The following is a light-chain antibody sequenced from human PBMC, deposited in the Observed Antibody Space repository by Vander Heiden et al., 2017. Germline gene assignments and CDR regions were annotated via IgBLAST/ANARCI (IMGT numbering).Light chain of an antibody. CDR1: NIGGKS. CDR3: QVWDSSSDLYV. V-gene: IGLV3-21*02. J-gene: IGLJ1*01. CDR2: DDS. Sequence: SYVLTQPPSVSMAPGQTARITCGGNNIGGKSVHWYQQKPGQAPVVVVYDDSDRPSGIPERFSASNSGNTATLTISRVEDGDEADYYCQVWDSSSDLYVLGTGTKVTVL.